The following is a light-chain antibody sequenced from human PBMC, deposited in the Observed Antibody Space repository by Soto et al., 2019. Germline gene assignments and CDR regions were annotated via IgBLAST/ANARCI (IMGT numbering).Light chain of an antibody. CDR1: QSVANSA. Sequence: EIVLTQSPGTLSLSPGERATLSCMASQSVANSALACYLQKPGHAPRLLIYGASSRATGIPDRFSGSGSGTDFTLTISRLEPEDFAVYYCQLYGSSPMYTFGQGTRLEIK. J-gene: IGKJ2*01. V-gene: IGKV3-20*01. CDR3: QLYGSSPMYT. CDR2: GAS.